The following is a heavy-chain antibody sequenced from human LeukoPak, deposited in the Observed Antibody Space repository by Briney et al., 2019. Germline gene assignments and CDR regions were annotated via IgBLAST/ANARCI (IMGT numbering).Heavy chain of an antibody. CDR1: GYTFTSYY. CDR2: INPLSGKT. Sequence: ASVKVSCKASGYTFTSYYMHWVRQAPGQGLEWMGIINPLSGKTTYTQKFQDRVTMTRDMSTSTVYMELSSLRSDDTAVYYCARDPGNYGDLGLDIWGQGTTVTVSS. J-gene: IGHJ3*02. V-gene: IGHV1-46*01. D-gene: IGHD4-17*01. CDR3: ARDPGNYGDLGLDI.